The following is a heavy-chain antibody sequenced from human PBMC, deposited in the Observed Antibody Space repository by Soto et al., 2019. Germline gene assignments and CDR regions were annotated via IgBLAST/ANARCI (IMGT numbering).Heavy chain of an antibody. V-gene: IGHV4-59*01. Sequence: SETRSLTCAVSGDCISRYYCMWIRQPPGKGLESIGYLYYGRSANYNPSLKSRVTLSVYTSTNQCSLTLSSMTAADTAVDYCCLRDIGVVQEYWEQGTLDIVSS. CDR2: LYYGRSA. J-gene: IGHJ4*02. CDR1: GDCISRYY. CDR3: CLRDIGVVQEY. D-gene: IGHD3-22*01.